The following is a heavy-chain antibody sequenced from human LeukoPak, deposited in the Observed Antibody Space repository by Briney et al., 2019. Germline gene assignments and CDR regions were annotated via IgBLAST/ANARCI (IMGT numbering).Heavy chain of an antibody. CDR2: IIPIFGTA. D-gene: IGHD3-9*01. Sequence: ASVKVSCKASGGTFISYAISWVRQAPGQGLEWMGGIIPIFGTANYAQKFQGRVTITADESTSTAYMELSSLRSEDTAVYYCARYFSANYDILTGYPYRYYYYGMDVWGQGTTVTVSS. V-gene: IGHV1-69*13. CDR3: ARYFSANYDILTGYPYRYYYYGMDV. CDR1: GGTFISYA. J-gene: IGHJ6*02.